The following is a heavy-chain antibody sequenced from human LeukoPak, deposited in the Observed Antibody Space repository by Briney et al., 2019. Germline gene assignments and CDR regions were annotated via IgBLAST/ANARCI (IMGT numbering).Heavy chain of an antibody. D-gene: IGHD3-22*01. V-gene: IGHV3-21*01. Sequence: GGSLRLSCAASGFTFSSYSMNWVRQAPGKGLEWVSSISSSSSYIYYADSVKGRFTISRDNAKNSLYLQMNSLRAEDTAVYYCARDGRDYYDSSGYYYPFDYWGRGTLVTVSS. J-gene: IGHJ4*02. CDR1: GFTFSSYS. CDR3: ARDGRDYYDSSGYYYPFDY. CDR2: ISSSSSYI.